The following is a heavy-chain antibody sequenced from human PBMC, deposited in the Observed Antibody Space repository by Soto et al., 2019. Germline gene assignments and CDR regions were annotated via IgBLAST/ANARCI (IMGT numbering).Heavy chain of an antibody. V-gene: IGHV3-30*18. CDR2: ILYDESKK. J-gene: IGHJ4*02. CDR1: GFTVSSYG. D-gene: IGHD3-22*01. CDR3: AKVPYYYNSSGYFDY. Sequence: GGSLTLSCAASGFTVSSYGVHWVRQAPGRGLEWVAVILYDESKKSYADSVTGRFTISRDNSKNTLYLQVNSLRAEDTGVYYCAKVPYYYNSSGYFDYWGQGTLVTVSS.